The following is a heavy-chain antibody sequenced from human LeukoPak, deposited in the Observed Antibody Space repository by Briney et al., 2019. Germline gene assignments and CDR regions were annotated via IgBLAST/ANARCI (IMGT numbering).Heavy chain of an antibody. CDR3: ARVNGGSYYQSAPFFDY. CDR2: INPSGGST. J-gene: IGHJ4*02. D-gene: IGHD1-26*01. CDR1: GYTFTSYY. Sequence: GASVKVSCKASGYTFTSYYIHWVRQAPGQGLEWMGMINPSGGSTSYAQKFQGRVTMTRDMSTSTVYMELSSLRSEDTAVYYCARVNGGSYYQSAPFFDYWGQGTLVTVSS. V-gene: IGHV1-46*01.